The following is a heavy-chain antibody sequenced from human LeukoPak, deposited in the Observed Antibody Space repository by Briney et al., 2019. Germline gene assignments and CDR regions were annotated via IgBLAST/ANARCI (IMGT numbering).Heavy chain of an antibody. CDR1: GGSISSSSYY. CDR2: IYYSGST. D-gene: IGHD6-13*01. Sequence: NSSETLSLTCTVSGGSISSSSYYWGWIRQPPGKGLEWIGSIYYSGSTYYNPSLKSRVTISVDTSKNQFSLKLSSVTAADTAVYYCARGPLSSSWHQTKNWYFDLWGRGTLVTVSS. J-gene: IGHJ2*01. V-gene: IGHV4-39*07. CDR3: ARGPLSSSWHQTKNWYFDL.